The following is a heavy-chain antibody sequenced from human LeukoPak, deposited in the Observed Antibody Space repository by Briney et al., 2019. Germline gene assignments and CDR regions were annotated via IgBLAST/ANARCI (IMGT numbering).Heavy chain of an antibody. J-gene: IGHJ4*02. Sequence: GGSLRLSCAASGFTFTGYWMSWVRQAPGKGLEWAAAISSDGSKTFYTDSVKGRFTISRDNSKDTVFLQMDSLRPEDTAVYYCARVSDSRGYFTHFDRWGQGTLVIVSS. CDR1: GFTFTGYW. D-gene: IGHD3-22*01. CDR3: ARVSDSRGYFTHFDR. V-gene: IGHV3-30*03. CDR2: ISSDGSKT.